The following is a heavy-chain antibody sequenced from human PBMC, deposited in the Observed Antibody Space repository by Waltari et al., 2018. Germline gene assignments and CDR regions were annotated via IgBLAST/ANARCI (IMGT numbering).Heavy chain of an antibody. CDR3: TRNPGY. J-gene: IGHJ4*02. CDR1: AFFTDSW. Sequence: EVQLVNSGGGLVQPGGPLHLPCAAPAFFTDSWLDWVRQAPGKGLVWVSRMKTDGTSITYADSVKGRFTISRDSAKNTYYLQMNSLRAEDTAVYYCTRNPGYWGQGTLVTVSS. V-gene: IGHV3-74*03. CDR2: MKTDGTSI.